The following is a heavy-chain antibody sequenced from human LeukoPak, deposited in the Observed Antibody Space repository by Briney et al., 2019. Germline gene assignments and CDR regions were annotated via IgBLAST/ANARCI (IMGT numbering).Heavy chain of an antibody. CDR1: GGSFSGYY. CDR2: IHHGGST. V-gene: IGHV4-34*01. CDR3: ARGRYSTGWYGFDY. J-gene: IGHJ4*02. D-gene: IGHD6-19*01. Sequence: PSETLSLTCAVYGGSFSGYYWSWISQPPGKGLEWIGEIHHGGSTNHNPSLKSRVTISVDTSKNQFSLKLSSVTAADTAVYYCARGRYSTGWYGFDYWGQGTLVTVSS.